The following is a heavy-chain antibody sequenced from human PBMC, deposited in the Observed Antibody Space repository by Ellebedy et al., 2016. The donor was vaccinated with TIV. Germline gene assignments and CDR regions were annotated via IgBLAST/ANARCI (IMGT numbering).Heavy chain of an antibody. Sequence: AASVKVSCKASGYTFTAYYMHWVRQAPGQGLEWMGWINPNSGGTNLPQKFQGRVTMTRDRSISPAYMELSRLRSDDTAVYYCARERDASMASYYYYGMDVWGQGTTVTVSS. CDR2: INPNSGGT. CDR1: GYTFTAYY. V-gene: IGHV1-2*02. CDR3: ARERDASMASYYYYGMDV. J-gene: IGHJ6*02. D-gene: IGHD5-18*01.